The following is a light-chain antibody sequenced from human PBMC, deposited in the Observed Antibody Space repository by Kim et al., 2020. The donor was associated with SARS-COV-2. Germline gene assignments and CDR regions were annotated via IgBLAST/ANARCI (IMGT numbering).Light chain of an antibody. Sequence: GQSSTIACTGTNTDVGYSNSDSWYQQHPGKAPKHIIYDVTERASGVSNRFSGSQSGNTASLTISGRRAEDEADYYCSSHTTSSTYVFGSGTKVTVL. V-gene: IGLV2-14*03. J-gene: IGLJ1*01. CDR3: SSHTTSSTYV. CDR2: DVT. CDR1: NTDVGYSNS.